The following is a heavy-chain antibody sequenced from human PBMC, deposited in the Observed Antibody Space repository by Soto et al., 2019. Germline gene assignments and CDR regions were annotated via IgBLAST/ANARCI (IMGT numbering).Heavy chain of an antibody. CDR1: GFTFSSYE. V-gene: IGHV3-48*03. D-gene: IGHD3-22*01. J-gene: IGHJ5*02. Sequence: RLSCAASGFTFSSYEMNWVRQAPGKGLEWVSYISSSGSTIYYADSVKGRFTISRDNAKNSLYLQMNSLRAEDTAVYYCARTRGYYYDSSGYYSTWGQGTLVTVSS. CDR2: ISSSGSTI. CDR3: ARTRGYYYDSSGYYST.